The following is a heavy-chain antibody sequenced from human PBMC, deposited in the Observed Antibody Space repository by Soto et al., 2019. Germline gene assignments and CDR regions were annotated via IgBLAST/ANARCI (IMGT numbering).Heavy chain of an antibody. Sequence: VGSLRLSCAASGFTFSSYWMSWVRQAPGNGLECVANIKQDGSEKYYLDSVKGRFTISRDNAKNSLYLQMNSLRAEDTAVYYCARDPNPAYYYDSSGPGTFDIWGQGTMVTVSS. CDR3: ARDPNPAYYYDSSGPGTFDI. D-gene: IGHD3-22*01. V-gene: IGHV3-7*03. CDR2: IKQDGSEK. J-gene: IGHJ3*02. CDR1: GFTFSSYW.